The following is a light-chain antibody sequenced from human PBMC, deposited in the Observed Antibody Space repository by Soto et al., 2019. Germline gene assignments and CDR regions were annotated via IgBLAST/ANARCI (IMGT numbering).Light chain of an antibody. CDR2: SNN. CDR3: AAWDDSLNGHVV. V-gene: IGLV1-44*01. J-gene: IGLJ2*01. CDR1: SSNNGSNT. Sequence: QSVLTQPPSASGTPGQRVTISCSGSSSNNGSNTVNWYQQLPGTAPKLLIYSNNQRPSGVPDRFSGSKPGTSASLAISGLQSEDEADYYCAAWDDSLNGHVVFGGGTKVTVL.